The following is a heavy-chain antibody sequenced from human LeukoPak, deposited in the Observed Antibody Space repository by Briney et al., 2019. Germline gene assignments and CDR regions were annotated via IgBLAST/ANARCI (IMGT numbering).Heavy chain of an antibody. CDR2: IYRGGST. D-gene: IGHD3-10*01. CDR1: GFTFSSNY. V-gene: IGHV3-53*01. CDR3: ARIRGGWYIDY. Sequence: PGGSLRLSCAASGFTFSSNYMSWVRQAPGKGLEWVSVIYRGGSTYYPDSVKGRFTISRDNSKNTLYLQMNSLRAEDTAVYYCARIRGGWYIDYWGQGTLVTVSS. J-gene: IGHJ4*02.